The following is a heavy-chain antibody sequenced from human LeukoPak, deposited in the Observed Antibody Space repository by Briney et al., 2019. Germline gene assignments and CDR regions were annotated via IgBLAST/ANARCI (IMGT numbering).Heavy chain of an antibody. CDR2: ISGSGGST. CDR3: AKGYVGLLLNWFDP. D-gene: IGHD3-22*01. V-gene: IGHV3-23*01. CDR1: GFTFSSYA. Sequence: GGSLRLSCAASGFTFSSYAMSWVRQAPGKGLEWVSAISGSGGSTYYADSVKGRFTISRDNSKSTLYLQMNSLRAEDTAVYYCAKGYVGLLLNWFDPWGQGTLVTVSS. J-gene: IGHJ5*02.